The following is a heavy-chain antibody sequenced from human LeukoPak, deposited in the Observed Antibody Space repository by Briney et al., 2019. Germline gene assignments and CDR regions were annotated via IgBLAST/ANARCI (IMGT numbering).Heavy chain of an antibody. D-gene: IGHD6-13*01. V-gene: IGHV4-34*01. CDR1: GGSFSGYY. J-gene: IGHJ1*01. Sequence: PSETLSLTCAVYGGSFSGYYWSWIRQPPGKGLEWIGEINHSGSTNYNPSLKSRVTISVDTSKNQFSLKLSSVTAADTAVYYCARRAAAAGTIQHWGQGTLVTVSS. CDR2: INHSGST. CDR3: ARRAAAAGTIQH.